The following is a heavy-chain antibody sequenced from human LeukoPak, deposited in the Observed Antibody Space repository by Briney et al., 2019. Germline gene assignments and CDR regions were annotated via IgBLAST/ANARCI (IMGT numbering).Heavy chain of an antibody. CDR2: IIPIFGTA. CDR3: ASTCRGDCPYYFDY. D-gene: IGHD2-21*01. J-gene: IGHJ4*02. V-gene: IGHV1-69*13. CDR1: GGTFSSYA. Sequence: SVKVSCKASGGTFSSYAISWVRQAPGQGLEWMGGIIPIFGTANYAQKSQGRVTITADESTSTAYMELSSLRSEDTAVYYCASTCRGDCPYYFDYSGLGTLVTVSS.